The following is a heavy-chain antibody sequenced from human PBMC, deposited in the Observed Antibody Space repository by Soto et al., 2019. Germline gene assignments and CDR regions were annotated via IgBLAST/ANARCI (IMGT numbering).Heavy chain of an antibody. CDR1: GYTFTSYG. Sequence: QVQLVQSGAEVKKPGASLKVSCKASGYTFTSYGISWVRQAPGQGLEWMGWISAYNGNTNYAQKLQGRVTMTTDTSTSTADMELRSRRSDDTAVYYCARDSGGSWVYGMDVWGQGTTVTVPS. J-gene: IGHJ6*02. V-gene: IGHV1-18*01. CDR2: ISAYNGNT. D-gene: IGHD2-15*01. CDR3: ARDSGGSWVYGMDV.